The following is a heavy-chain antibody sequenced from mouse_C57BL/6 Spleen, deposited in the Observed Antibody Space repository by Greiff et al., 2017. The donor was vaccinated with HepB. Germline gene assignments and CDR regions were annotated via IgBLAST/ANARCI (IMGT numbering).Heavy chain of an antibody. V-gene: IGHV5-9*01. J-gene: IGHJ1*03. CDR3: ARETHYYGSSYWYFDV. D-gene: IGHD1-1*01. CDR2: ISGGGGNT. CDR1: GFTFSSYT. Sequence: EVKVEESGGGLVKPGGSLKLSCAASGFTFSSYTMSWVRQTPEKRLEWVATISGGGGNTYYPDSVKGRFTISRDNAKNTLYLQMSSLRSEDTALYYCARETHYYGSSYWYFDVWGTGTTVTVSS.